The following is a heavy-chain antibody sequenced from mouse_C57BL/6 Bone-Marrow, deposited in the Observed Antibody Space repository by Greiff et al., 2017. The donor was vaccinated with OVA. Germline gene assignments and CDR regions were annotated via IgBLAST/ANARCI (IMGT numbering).Heavy chain of an antibody. J-gene: IGHJ2*01. CDR3: AREGLRRGGYFDY. CDR1: GYTFTSYW. Sequence: QVQLQQPGAELVKPGASVKLSCKASGYTFTSYWMHWVKQRPGQGLEWIGMIHPNSGSTNYNEKFKSKATLTVDKSSSTAYMQLSSLTSEDSAVYYGAREGLRRGGYFDYWGQGTTLTVSS. CDR2: IHPNSGST. V-gene: IGHV1-64*01. D-gene: IGHD2-2*01.